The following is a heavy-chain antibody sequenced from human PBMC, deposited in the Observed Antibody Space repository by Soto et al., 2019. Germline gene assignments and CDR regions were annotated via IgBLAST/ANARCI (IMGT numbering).Heavy chain of an antibody. J-gene: IGHJ1*01. CDR1: GGSISSYY. CDR3: ARFDYYDSSGYLECGPK. D-gene: IGHD3-22*01. CDR2: IYYSGST. V-gene: IGHV4-59*01. Sequence: SETLSLTCTVSGGSISSYYWSWIRPPPGKGLEWIGYIYYSGSTNYNPSLKSRVTISVDTSKNQFSLKLSSVTAADTAVYYCARFDYYDSSGYLECGPKWGQG.